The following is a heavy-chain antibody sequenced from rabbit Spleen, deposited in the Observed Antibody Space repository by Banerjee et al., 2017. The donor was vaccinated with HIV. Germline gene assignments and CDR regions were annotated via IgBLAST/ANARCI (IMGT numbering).Heavy chain of an antibody. J-gene: IGHJ4*01. CDR3: AREISDSRLLLNL. V-gene: IGHV1S40*01. CDR2: IIGGSDYI. CDR1: GFDLNNYYY. D-gene: IGHD4-2*01. Sequence: QSLEESGGGLVKPGASLTLTCTASGFDLNNYYYMSWVRQAPGKGLEWIALIIGGSDYIDYASWAKGRFTISETSSTTVTLQMTSLTAADTATYFCAREISDSRLLLNLWGQGTLVTVS.